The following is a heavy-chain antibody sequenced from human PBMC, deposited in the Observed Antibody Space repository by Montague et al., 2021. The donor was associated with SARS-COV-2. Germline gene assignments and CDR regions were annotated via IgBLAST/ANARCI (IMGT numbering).Heavy chain of an antibody. V-gene: IGHV4-61*02. D-gene: IGHD3-22*01. CDR2: IYTSGST. Sequence: TLSLTCTVSGGSISSGSYYWSWIRQPAGKGLEWIGRIYTSGSTNYNPSLKSRVTISGDTSKNQFSLKLSSVTAADTAVYYCARVSPYYYDSSGYYSGAFDIWGQGTMVTVSS. J-gene: IGHJ3*02. CDR3: ARVSPYYYDSSGYYSGAFDI. CDR1: GGSISSGSYY.